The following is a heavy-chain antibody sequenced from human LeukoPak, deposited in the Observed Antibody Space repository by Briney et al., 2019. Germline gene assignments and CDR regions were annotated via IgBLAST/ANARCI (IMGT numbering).Heavy chain of an antibody. Sequence: GGSLRLSCAASGFTFSSYGMHWVRQAPGKGLEWVAVISYDGSNKYYADSVKGRFTISRDNSKNTLYLEMNSLRAEDTAVYYCAKLRDYYGSGSSLDYWGQGTLVTVSS. J-gene: IGHJ4*02. CDR1: GFTFSSYG. D-gene: IGHD3-10*01. CDR3: AKLRDYYGSGSSLDY. V-gene: IGHV3-30*18. CDR2: ISYDGSNK.